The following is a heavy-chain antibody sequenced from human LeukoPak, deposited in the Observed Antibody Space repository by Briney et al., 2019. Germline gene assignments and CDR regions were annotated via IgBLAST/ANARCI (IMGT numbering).Heavy chain of an antibody. V-gene: IGHV3-30-3*01. D-gene: IGHD2-21*02. J-gene: IGHJ5*02. CDR2: ISYDGSNK. Sequence: SGGSLRLSCAASGFTFSSYAMHWVRQAPGKRLEWVAVISYDGSNKYYADSVKGRFTISRDNSKNTLYLQINSLRAEDTAVYYCARVGYNCGGDCRDWFDPWGQGTLVTVSS. CDR1: GFTFSSYA. CDR3: ARVGYNCGGDCRDWFDP.